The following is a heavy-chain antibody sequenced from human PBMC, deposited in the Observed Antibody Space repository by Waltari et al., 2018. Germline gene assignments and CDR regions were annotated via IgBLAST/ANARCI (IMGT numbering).Heavy chain of an antibody. CDR1: GGSISSYY. CDR2: IYTSGST. J-gene: IGHJ5*02. Sequence: QVQLQESGPGLVKPSETLSLTCTVSGGSISSYYWSWIRQPAGKGLEWIGRIYTSGSTNYNPSLKSRVTMSVDTSKNQFSLKLSSVTAADTAVYYCARQNVAAAGSGAWGAWFDPWGQGTLVTVSS. V-gene: IGHV4-4*07. CDR3: ARQNVAAAGSGAWGAWFDP. D-gene: IGHD6-13*01.